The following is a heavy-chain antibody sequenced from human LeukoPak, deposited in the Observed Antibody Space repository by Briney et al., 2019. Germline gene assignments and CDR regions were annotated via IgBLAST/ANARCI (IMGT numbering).Heavy chain of an antibody. CDR2: ISGSGGST. V-gene: IGHV3-23*01. CDR1: GFTFSSYA. Sequence: PGGSLRLFCAASGFTFSSYAMSWVRQAPGKGLEWVSAISGSGGSTYYADSVKGRFTISRDNSKNTLYLQMNSLRAEDTAVYYCAKDPYYYDSSALEAAFDIWGQGTMVTVSS. CDR3: AKDPYYYDSSALEAAFDI. J-gene: IGHJ3*02. D-gene: IGHD3-22*01.